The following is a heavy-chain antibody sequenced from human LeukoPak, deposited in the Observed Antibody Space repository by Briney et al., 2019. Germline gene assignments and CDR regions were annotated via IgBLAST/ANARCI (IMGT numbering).Heavy chain of an antibody. CDR2: INPNSGGT. CDR1: GYTFTGYY. D-gene: IGHD3-9*01. Sequence: ASVKVSCKASGYTFTGYYMHWVRQAPGQGLEWMGWINPNSGGTNYAQKFQGRVTMTRDTSISTAYMELSRLRSDDTAVYYCARDRQQHTYYDILTGYYLDYWGQGTLVTVSS. V-gene: IGHV1-2*02. J-gene: IGHJ4*02. CDR3: ARDRQQHTYYDILTGYYLDY.